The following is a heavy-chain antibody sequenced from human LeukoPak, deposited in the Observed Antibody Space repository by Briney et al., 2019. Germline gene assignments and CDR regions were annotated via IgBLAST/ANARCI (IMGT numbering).Heavy chain of an antibody. D-gene: IGHD2-21*02. CDR3: AKDLPTKCRGDCPSDY. V-gene: IGHV3-23*01. Sequence: PGGSLRLSCAASGFTFRSYVMNWARQAPGKGLEWVSGISDSGGRTYYADSVKGRFTISRDNSKNTLYLQMNSLRVEDTAVYYCAKDLPTKCRGDCPSDYWGQGTLVTVSS. CDR2: ISDSGGRT. J-gene: IGHJ4*02. CDR1: GFTFRSYV.